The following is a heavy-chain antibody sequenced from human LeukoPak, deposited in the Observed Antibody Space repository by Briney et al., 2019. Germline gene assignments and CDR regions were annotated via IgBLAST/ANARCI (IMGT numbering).Heavy chain of an antibody. Sequence: DPSETLSLTCTVSGGSISSSIYYWGWIRQPPGKGLEWIGSIDYSGSTFYNPSLKSRVTISVDTSKNQFSLKLSSVTAADTAVYYCARHDYGANHNWYLDLWGRGTLVTVSS. D-gene: IGHD4/OR15-4a*01. CDR1: GGSISSSIYY. CDR3: ARHDYGANHNWYLDL. CDR2: IDYSGST. J-gene: IGHJ2*01. V-gene: IGHV4-39*01.